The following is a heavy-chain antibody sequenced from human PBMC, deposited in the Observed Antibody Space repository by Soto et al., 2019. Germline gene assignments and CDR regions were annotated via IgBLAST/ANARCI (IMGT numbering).Heavy chain of an antibody. Sequence: ASVKVSCKASGYPFTGPYIYCVRQAPGQGLEWMGWINPSSGGTEFAEKFQGRVTVTRDTSIGTVFLELNSLTSDDTGVYFCARDFRTYSHGVDVWGQGTAVTVSS. J-gene: IGHJ6*02. V-gene: IGHV1-2*02. D-gene: IGHD4-4*01. CDR3: ARDFRTYSHGVDV. CDR1: GYPFTGPY. CDR2: INPSSGGT.